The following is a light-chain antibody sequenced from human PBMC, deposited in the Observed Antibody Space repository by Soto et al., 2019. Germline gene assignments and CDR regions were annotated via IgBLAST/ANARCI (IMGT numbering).Light chain of an antibody. J-gene: IGKJ1*01. Sequence: EVVLTQSPGTLSLSPGERATLSCRASQNIRGNELAWYQQKPGQAPRLLIYRGSSRATGIPDRFSGRGSGTDFTPTISSLEPEDVAVYYCQDYGTSAPWTFGQGTKVEIK. CDR2: RGS. V-gene: IGKV3-20*01. CDR1: QNIRGNE. CDR3: QDYGTSAPWT.